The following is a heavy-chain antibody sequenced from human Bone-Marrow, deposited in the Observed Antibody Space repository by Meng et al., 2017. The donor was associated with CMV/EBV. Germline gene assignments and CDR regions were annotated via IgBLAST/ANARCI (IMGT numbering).Heavy chain of an antibody. J-gene: IGHJ5*02. V-gene: IGHV5-51*01. CDR3: ARQASDFWSGYYTSRAWFDP. D-gene: IGHD3-3*01. CDR2: IYPGDSDT. Sequence: KVSCKGSGYRFTSYWIGWVRQMPGKGLEWMGIIYPGDSDTKYSPSFQGQVTISADKSISTAYLQWSSLKASDTAMYYCARQASDFWSGYYTSRAWFDPWGQGTLVTVSS. CDR1: GYRFTSYW.